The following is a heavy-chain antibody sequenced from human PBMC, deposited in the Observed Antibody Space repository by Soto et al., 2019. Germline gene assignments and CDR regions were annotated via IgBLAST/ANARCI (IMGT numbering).Heavy chain of an antibody. CDR1: EFTFSNYA. V-gene: IGHV3-23*01. D-gene: IGHD2-15*01. J-gene: IGHJ1*01. Sequence: GGSLRLSCAASEFTFSNYAMSWVRQPPGRGPAWVSSLTASGESTYYADSVKGRFTISRDNSKNTLFLQLTSLRAEDTAVYYCSNSSPLRPNCPEYLRHWGQRTKVTVRS. CDR2: LTASGEST. CDR3: SNSSPLRPNCPEYLRH.